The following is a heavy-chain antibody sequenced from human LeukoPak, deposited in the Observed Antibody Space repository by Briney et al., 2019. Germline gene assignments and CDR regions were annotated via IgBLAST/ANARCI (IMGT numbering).Heavy chain of an antibody. CDR3: GRLST. CDR2: IDSGGST. J-gene: IGHJ5*02. D-gene: IGHD2-2*01. Sequence: GSLRLSCAASGFTVSSTYVSWVRQAPGKGLEWVSVIDSGGSTFYADSVKGRFTISRHNSKNTLYLQMDSLRPEDTAVYYCGRLSTWGQGTLVSVSS. CDR1: GFTVSSTY. V-gene: IGHV3-53*04.